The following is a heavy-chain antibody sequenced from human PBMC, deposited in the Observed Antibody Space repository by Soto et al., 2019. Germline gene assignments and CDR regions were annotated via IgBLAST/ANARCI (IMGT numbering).Heavy chain of an antibody. Sequence: QVQLVQSGAEVKKPGSSVKVSCKASGGTFGSYAISWVRQAPGQGLEWMGGIITIFGSANYAQKFQGRVTITADESTGTAYMELRSLSSDDTAVYYCARAPRDSSGYTFDYWGQGTLVTVSS. J-gene: IGHJ4*02. D-gene: IGHD3-22*01. CDR1: GGTFGSYA. CDR2: IITIFGSA. V-gene: IGHV1-69*01. CDR3: ARAPRDSSGYTFDY.